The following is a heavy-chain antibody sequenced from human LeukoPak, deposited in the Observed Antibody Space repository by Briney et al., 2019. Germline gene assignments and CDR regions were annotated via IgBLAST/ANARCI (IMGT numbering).Heavy chain of an antibody. V-gene: IGHV1-69*13. J-gene: IGHJ4*02. CDR3: ARDVYDYVWGSYRYRGFDY. CDR2: IIPIFGTA. Sequence: SVKVSCKASGYTFTSYDINWVRQAPGQGFEWMGGIIPIFGTANYAQKFQGRVTITADESTSTAYMELSSLRSEDTAVYYCARDVYDYVWGSYRYRGFDYWGQGTLVTVSS. D-gene: IGHD3-16*02. CDR1: GYTFTSYD.